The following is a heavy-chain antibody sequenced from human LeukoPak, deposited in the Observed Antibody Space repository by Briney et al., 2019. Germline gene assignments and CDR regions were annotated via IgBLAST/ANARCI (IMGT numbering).Heavy chain of an antibody. CDR3: ARDNGAGNLYFDY. CDR2: INPNSGGT. V-gene: IGHV1-2*02. CDR1: GGTFSSYA. D-gene: IGHD1-1*01. J-gene: IGHJ4*02. Sequence: ASVKVSCKASGGTFSSYAISWVRQAPGQGLEWMGWINPNSGGTNYAQKFQGRVTMTRDTSISTAYMELSRLRSDDTAVYYCARDNGAGNLYFDYWGQGTLVTVSS.